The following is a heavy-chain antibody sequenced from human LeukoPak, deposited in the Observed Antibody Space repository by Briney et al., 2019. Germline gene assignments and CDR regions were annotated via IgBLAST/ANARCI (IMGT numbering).Heavy chain of an antibody. Sequence: SETLSLTCAVYGGSFSGYYWSWIRQPPGKGLEWIGEINHSGSTNYNPSLKSRVTISVDTSKNQFSLKLSSVTAEDTAVYYCARVRGDSSGYYKYWGRGALVTVSS. CDR3: ARVRGDSSGYYKY. J-gene: IGHJ4*02. CDR1: GGSFSGYY. V-gene: IGHV4-34*01. CDR2: INHSGST. D-gene: IGHD3-22*01.